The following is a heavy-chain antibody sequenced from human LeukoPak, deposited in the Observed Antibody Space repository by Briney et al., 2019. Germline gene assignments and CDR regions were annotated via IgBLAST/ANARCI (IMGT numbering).Heavy chain of an antibody. CDR3: ATEPQYSYGLDFEH. D-gene: IGHD5-18*01. V-gene: IGHV3-48*03. CDR2: ISSGGSTI. J-gene: IGHJ4*02. Sequence: PGGSLRLSCAASGFTFSSYEMNWVRQAPGKGLEWVPYISSGGSTIYYADSVKGRFTISRDNAKNSLYLQMNSLRAEDTAVYYCATEPQYSYGLDFEHWGQGTLVTVSS. CDR1: GFTFSSYE.